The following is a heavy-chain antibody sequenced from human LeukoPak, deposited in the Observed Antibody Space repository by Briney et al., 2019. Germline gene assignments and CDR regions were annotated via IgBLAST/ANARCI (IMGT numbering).Heavy chain of an antibody. J-gene: IGHJ4*02. D-gene: IGHD1-26*01. CDR3: AKSRSNSRTDFEY. Sequence: SSETLSLTCTVSGDSIISDAYHWGWIRQPPGEGLQWIGSFSYSGSTYYNPSLKSRVTVSVDTSKNQFSLRLISVTDADTAVYYCAKSRSNSRTDFEYWGQGSLVTVSS. CDR2: FSYSGST. CDR1: GDSIISDAYH. V-gene: IGHV4-39*07.